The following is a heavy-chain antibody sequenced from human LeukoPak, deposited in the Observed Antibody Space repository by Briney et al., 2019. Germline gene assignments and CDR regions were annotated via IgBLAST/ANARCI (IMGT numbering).Heavy chain of an antibody. Sequence: GGSLRLSCAASGFTFSSYAMHWVRQAPGKGLEWVAVISYDGSNKYYADSVKGRFTISRDNSKNTLYLQMNSLRAEDTAVYYCAREYQDIVVVPAAFDYWGQGTLVTVSS. D-gene: IGHD2-2*01. V-gene: IGHV3-30-3*01. CDR1: GFTFSSYA. CDR2: ISYDGSNK. CDR3: AREYQDIVVVPAAFDY. J-gene: IGHJ4*02.